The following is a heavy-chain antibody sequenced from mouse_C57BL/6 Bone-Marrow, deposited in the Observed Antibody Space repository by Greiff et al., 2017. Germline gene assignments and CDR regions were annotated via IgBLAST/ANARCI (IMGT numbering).Heavy chain of an antibody. CDR1: GYTFTSYW. J-gene: IGHJ4*01. D-gene: IGHD1-1*01. CDR3: ARAPVTTVVARYAMDY. CDR2: IYPGSGST. V-gene: IGHV1-55*01. Sequence: QVQLQQPGAELVKPGASVKMSCKASGYTFTSYWITWVKQRPGQGLEWIGDIYPGSGSTNYNEKFKSKATLTVDTSSSTAYMQLSSLTSEDSAVYYCARAPVTTVVARYAMDYWGQGTSVTVSS.